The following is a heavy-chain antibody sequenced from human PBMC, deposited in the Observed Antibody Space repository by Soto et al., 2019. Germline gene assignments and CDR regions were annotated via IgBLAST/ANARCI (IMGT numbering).Heavy chain of an antibody. V-gene: IGHV1-18*01. CDR2: ISDHNGNK. D-gene: IGHD6-6*01. J-gene: IGHJ4*02. CDR1: GYTFTSYG. CDR3: ARGRDGDY. Sequence: QVHLVQSGAEVKKPGASVKVSCKGSGYTFTSYGITWVRQAPGQGLEWMGWISDHNGNKNYAQKLQGRVTVTRDTSTSTAYMELRSLRSDDTAVYYWARGRDGDYWGQGALVTVSS.